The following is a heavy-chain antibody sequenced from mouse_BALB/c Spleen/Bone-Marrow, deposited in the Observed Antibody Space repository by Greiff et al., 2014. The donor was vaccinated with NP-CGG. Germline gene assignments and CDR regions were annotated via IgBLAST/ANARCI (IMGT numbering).Heavy chain of an antibody. J-gene: IGHJ4*01. D-gene: IGHD2-14*01. CDR1: GYTFTSYV. V-gene: IGHV1-14*01. CDR2: INPYNDGT. Sequence: VQLKESGPELVKPGASVKMSCKASGYTFTSYVMHWVKQKPGQGLEWTGYINPYNDGTKYNEKFKGKATLTSDKSSSTAYMELSSLTSEDSAVYYCASPYYRYDALDYWGQGTSVTVSS. CDR3: ASPYYRYDALDY.